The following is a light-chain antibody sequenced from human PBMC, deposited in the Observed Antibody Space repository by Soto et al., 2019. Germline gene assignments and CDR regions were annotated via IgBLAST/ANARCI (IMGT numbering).Light chain of an antibody. CDR1: SSDVGGYNY. CDR2: DVS. V-gene: IGLV2-14*01. Sequence: QSVLTQPASVSGSPGQSITISCTGTSSDVGGYNYVSWYQQHPGKAPKLMIYDVSNRPSGVSNRLSGSKSGNTASLTISGLPAEDEADYCCSSYTSSTTLYVFGTGTKLTVL. CDR3: SSYTSSTTLYV. J-gene: IGLJ1*01.